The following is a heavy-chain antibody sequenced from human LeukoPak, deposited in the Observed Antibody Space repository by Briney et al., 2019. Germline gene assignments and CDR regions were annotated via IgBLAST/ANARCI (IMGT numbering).Heavy chain of an antibody. CDR3: ARCYPGIAAAGFDY. J-gene: IGHJ4*02. V-gene: IGHV1-18*01. CDR2: ISAYNGNT. D-gene: IGHD6-13*01. CDR1: GYTFTSYG. Sequence: ASVKVSCEASGYTFTSYGISWVRQAPGQGLEWMGWISAYNGNTNYAQKLQGRVTMTTDTSTSTAYMELRSLRSDDTAVYYCARCYPGIAAAGFDYWGQGTLVTVSS.